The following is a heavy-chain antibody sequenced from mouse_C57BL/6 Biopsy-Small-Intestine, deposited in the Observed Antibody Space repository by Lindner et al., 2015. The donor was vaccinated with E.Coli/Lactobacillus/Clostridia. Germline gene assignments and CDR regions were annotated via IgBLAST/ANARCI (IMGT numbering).Heavy chain of an antibody. CDR1: GYPFTSNT. J-gene: IGHJ3*01. Sequence: SVKVSCKTSGYPFTSNTIHWVRQAPGQRLEWMGWINAGNGNTEYSPKFQGRVTITRDPSADTAYMELSSLQSVDTAVYYCARAVHNRPKLGLDSWGRGSLVTVS. CDR3: ARAVHNRPKLGLDS. V-gene: IGHV1-66*01. CDR2: INAGNGNT. D-gene: IGHD4-1*01.